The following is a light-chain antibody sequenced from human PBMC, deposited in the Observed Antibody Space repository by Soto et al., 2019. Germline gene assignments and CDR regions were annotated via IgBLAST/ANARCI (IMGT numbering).Light chain of an antibody. V-gene: IGLV2-14*03. CDR2: DVT. J-gene: IGLJ1*01. CDR1: SSDVGGYNY. CDR3: SSYTSSSTYV. Sequence: QSALTQPASVSGSPGQSITISCTGTSSDVGGYNYVSWYQQHPGKAPKLMIYDVTNRPSGVSNRFSGYKSGNTASLTISGLQAEDEDDYYCSSYTSSSTYVFGTGTKLTVL.